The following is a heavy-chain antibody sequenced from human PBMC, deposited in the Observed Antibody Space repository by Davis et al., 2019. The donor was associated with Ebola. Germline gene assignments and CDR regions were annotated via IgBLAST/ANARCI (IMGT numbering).Heavy chain of an antibody. V-gene: IGHV4-61*01. CDR3: ARGVTYYYDTTGSYSWFDS. Sequence: MPSETLSLTCTVSGGSVSSGSYYWSWIRQPPGKGLEWIGYIYHSGSSYYNPSLKSRVTISIDTSKNQFSLKLKSVTAADTAVYHCARGVTYYYDTTGSYSWFDSWGQGTLVSVSS. D-gene: IGHD3-22*01. CDR1: GGSVSSGSYY. J-gene: IGHJ5*01. CDR2: IYHSGSS.